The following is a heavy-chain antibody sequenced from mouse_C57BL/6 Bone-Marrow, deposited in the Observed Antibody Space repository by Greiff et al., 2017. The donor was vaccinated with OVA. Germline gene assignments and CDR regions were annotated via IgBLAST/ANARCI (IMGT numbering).Heavy chain of an antibody. CDR3: ARRLLHYYAMDY. J-gene: IGHJ4*01. CDR2: FHPYNDDT. D-gene: IGHD2-3*01. CDR1: GYTFTTYP. V-gene: IGHV1-47*01. Sequence: VMLVESGAELVKPGASVKMSCKASGYTFTTYPIEWMKQNHGKSLEWIGNFHPYNDDTKYNEKFKGKATLTVEKSSSTVYLELSRLTSDDSAVYYCARRLLHYYAMDYWGQGTSVTVSS.